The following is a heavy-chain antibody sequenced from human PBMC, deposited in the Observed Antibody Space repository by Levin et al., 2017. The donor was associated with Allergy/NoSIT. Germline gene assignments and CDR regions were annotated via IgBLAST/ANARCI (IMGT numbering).Heavy chain of an antibody. CDR2: ISYDGSNK. CDR1: GFTFSSYA. Sequence: GESLKISCAASGFTFSSYAMHWVRQAPGKGLEWVAVISYDGSNKYYADSVTGRFTISRDNSKNTLYLQMNSLRAEDTAVYYCARGGEELLWFREKSNGDYGGEGSLVTVS. D-gene: IGHD3-10*01. CDR3: ARGGEELLWFREKSNGDY. J-gene: IGHJ4*02. V-gene: IGHV3-30-3*01.